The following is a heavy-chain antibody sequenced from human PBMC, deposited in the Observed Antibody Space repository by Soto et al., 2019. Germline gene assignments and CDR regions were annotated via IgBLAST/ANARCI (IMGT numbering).Heavy chain of an antibody. D-gene: IGHD5-12*01. J-gene: IGHJ6*02. Sequence: SETLSLTCSVSGVSISSHYWSWIRQPPGKRREWIPYIYYSGSTTYNPSLKSRLTISLYTSKNQFSLKLSSVTAADTAVYFCARERWLQPYYYYGVDVWGQGTTVTVSS. V-gene: IGHV4-59*11. CDR2: IYYSGST. CDR1: GVSISSHY. CDR3: ARERWLQPYYYYGVDV.